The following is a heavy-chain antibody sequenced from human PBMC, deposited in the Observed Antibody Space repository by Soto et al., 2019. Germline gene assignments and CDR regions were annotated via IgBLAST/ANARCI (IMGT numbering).Heavy chain of an antibody. J-gene: IGHJ4*02. Sequence: EVQLLESGGGLVQPGGSLRLSCAASGFTFSSYAMSWVRQAPGKGLEWVSGIGGSGAGTNYADSVKGRFTISRDNSKTALLLGMSSLRAEDTAVYYCAGGGGIAVAGTHLDYWGQGTLVTVSS. CDR1: GFTFSSYA. CDR2: IGGSGAGT. V-gene: IGHV3-23*01. D-gene: IGHD6-19*01. CDR3: AGGGGIAVAGTHLDY.